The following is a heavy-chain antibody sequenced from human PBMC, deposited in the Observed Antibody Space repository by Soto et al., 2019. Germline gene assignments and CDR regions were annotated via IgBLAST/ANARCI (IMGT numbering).Heavy chain of an antibody. CDR1: GFNFSSYN. Sequence: PGGSLRLSGAASGFNFSSYNMHWVRQAPGKGLEWVALILHDGSNEYYADSVKGRFTISRDNSKNTLYLQMKSLRAEDTAVYYCAKSRDGYSFYFYYGMDVWGQGTTVTVS. CDR3: AKSRDGYSFYFYYGMDV. J-gene: IGHJ6*02. D-gene: IGHD4-4*01. CDR2: ILHDGSNE. V-gene: IGHV3-30*18.